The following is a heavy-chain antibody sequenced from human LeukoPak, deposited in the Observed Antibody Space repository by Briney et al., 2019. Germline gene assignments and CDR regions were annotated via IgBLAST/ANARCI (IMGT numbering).Heavy chain of an antibody. Sequence: ASVKVSCKASGYTFSGYAVHWVRQAPGQRFEWMGWINAGNGHTKYSQNFQGRVTITRDSSANIVYMELSSLTSEDTAVFYCARGIWSATRVDYYLDNWGQGTLVTVSS. D-gene: IGHD5-24*01. CDR2: INAGNGHT. J-gene: IGHJ4*02. V-gene: IGHV1-3*01. CDR3: ARGIWSATRVDYYLDN. CDR1: GYTFSGYA.